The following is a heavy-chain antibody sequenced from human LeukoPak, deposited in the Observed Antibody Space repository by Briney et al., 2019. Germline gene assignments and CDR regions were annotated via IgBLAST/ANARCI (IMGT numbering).Heavy chain of an antibody. V-gene: IGHV1-2*02. CDR2: INPNSGGT. CDR3: ARRAVVVITTSFYYYMDV. Sequence: ASVKVSCKASGYTFTGYYMHWVRQAPGQGLEWMGWINPNSGGTNYAQKFQGRVTMTRDTSISTAYMELSRLRSDGTAVYYCARRAVVVITTSFYYYMDVWGKGTTVTVSS. D-gene: IGHD3-22*01. CDR1: GYTFTGYY. J-gene: IGHJ6*03.